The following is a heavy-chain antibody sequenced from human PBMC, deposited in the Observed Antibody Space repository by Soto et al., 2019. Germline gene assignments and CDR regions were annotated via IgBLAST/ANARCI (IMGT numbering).Heavy chain of an antibody. V-gene: IGHV3-48*02. Sequence: EVQLAESGGGLVQPGGSLRLSCAASGFTFSSYSMNWVRQAPGKGLEWVSYISSSSSTIYYADSVKGRFTISRDNAKNSLYLQMNSLRDEDTAVYYCAREQYYDILTGYYRVGGAFDIWGQGTMVTVSS. CDR2: ISSSSSTI. CDR1: GFTFSSYS. J-gene: IGHJ3*02. CDR3: AREQYYDILTGYYRVGGAFDI. D-gene: IGHD3-9*01.